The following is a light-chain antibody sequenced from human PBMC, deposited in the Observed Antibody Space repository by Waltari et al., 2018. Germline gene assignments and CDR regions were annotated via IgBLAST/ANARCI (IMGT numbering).Light chain of an antibody. CDR2: GAS. Sequence: EIVLTQSPGTLSLSPGERATLSCRASQSLSSTYLAWYQQKPGQAPRLLIYGASTRATGIPDRFSGSGSETDFSLTISRLEPEDFAVYYCQQYDRSPLTCGGGTKVEIK. CDR1: QSLSSTY. J-gene: IGKJ4*01. CDR3: QQYDRSPLT. V-gene: IGKV3-20*01.